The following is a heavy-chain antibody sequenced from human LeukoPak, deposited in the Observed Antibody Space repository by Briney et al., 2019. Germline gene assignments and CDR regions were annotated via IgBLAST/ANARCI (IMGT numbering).Heavy chain of an antibody. D-gene: IGHD3-10*01. V-gene: IGHV3-64*01. CDR2: ISSNGGST. Sequence: TGGSLRLSCAASGFTFSSYAMPWVRQAPGKGLEYVSAISSNGGSTYYANSVKGRFTISRDNSKNTLYLQMGSLRAEDMAVYYCARGPHLWFGELLPFDYWGQGTLVTVSS. CDR1: GFTFSSYA. CDR3: ARGPHLWFGELLPFDY. J-gene: IGHJ4*02.